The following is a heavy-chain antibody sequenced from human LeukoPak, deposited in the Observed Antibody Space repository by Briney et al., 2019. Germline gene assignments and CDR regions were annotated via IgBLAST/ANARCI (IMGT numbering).Heavy chain of an antibody. CDR2: IIPIFGTA. J-gene: IGHJ4*02. V-gene: IGHV1-69*01. CDR3: ARDLDQYSGRFGGFGHDF. CDR1: GGTFSSYA. Sequence: SVKVSCKASGGTFSSYAISWVRQAPGQGLEWMGGIIPIFGTANYAQKFQGRVTITADESTSTAYMELSSLRSDDTAVCYCARDLDQYSGRFGGFGHDFWGQGTLVTVSS. D-gene: IGHD1-26*01.